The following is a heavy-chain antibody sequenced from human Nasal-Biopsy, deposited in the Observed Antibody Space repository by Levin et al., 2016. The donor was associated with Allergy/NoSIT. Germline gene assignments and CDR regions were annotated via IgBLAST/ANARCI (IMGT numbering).Heavy chain of an antibody. CDR3: ARDLTPIKKRLDY. J-gene: IGHJ4*02. D-gene: IGHD4-23*01. V-gene: IGHV3-48*03. Sequence: GGSLRLSCAASGFTFSTYDVNWVRQAPGKGLEWLAYISHSGLTMSHADSVRGRFTISRDNARKSLYLQMNSLRAEDTAFYYCARDLTPIKKRLDYWGRGTLVTVSS. CDR1: GFTFSTYD. CDR2: ISHSGLTM.